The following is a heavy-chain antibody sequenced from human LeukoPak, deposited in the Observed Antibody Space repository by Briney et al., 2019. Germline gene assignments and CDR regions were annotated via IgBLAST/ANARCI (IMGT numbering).Heavy chain of an antibody. CDR3: AKRGVVIRVILVGFHKEAYYFDS. CDR1: GITLSNYG. CDR2: ISDSGGST. D-gene: IGHD3-22*01. Sequence: GGSLRLSCAVSGITLSNYGMSWVRQAPGKGLEWVAGISDSGGSTDYADSVKGRFTTSRDNPKNTLYLQMNSLRAEDTAVYFCAKRGVVIRVILVGFHKEAYYFDSWGQGALVTVSS. V-gene: IGHV3-23*01. J-gene: IGHJ4*02.